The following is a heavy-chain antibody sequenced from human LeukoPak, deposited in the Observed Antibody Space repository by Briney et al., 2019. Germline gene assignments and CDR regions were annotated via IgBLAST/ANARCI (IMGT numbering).Heavy chain of an antibody. CDR2: IIASGSTT. J-gene: IGHJ6*02. V-gene: IGHV3-23*01. CDR3: ARVAGGGRRFVARKYNYYGMDV. Sequence: GGSLRLSCAASGFSFSTTPMVWVRQAPGKGPEWVSTIIASGSTTNDAESVRGRFTTSRDNSKSTLSLQMDSLRVEDTAVYYCARVAGGGRRFVARKYNYYGMDVWGQGTTVTVSS. D-gene: IGHD3-3*01. CDR1: GFSFSTTP.